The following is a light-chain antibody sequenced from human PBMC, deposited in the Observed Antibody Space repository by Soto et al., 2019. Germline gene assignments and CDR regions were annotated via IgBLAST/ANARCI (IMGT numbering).Light chain of an antibody. CDR2: GAS. CDR1: QSVSSSY. V-gene: IGKV3-20*01. J-gene: IGKJ5*01. Sequence: EIVLTQSPGTLSLSPGERATLYCRASQSVSSSYLAWYQQKPGQAPRLLIYGASSRATGIPDRFSGSGSGTDLNLTISRLEPEDFAVYYCQKYGSSAIACGQGTRLEIK. CDR3: QKYGSSAIA.